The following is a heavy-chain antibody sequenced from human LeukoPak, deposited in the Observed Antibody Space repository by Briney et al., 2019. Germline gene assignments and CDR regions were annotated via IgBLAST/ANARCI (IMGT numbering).Heavy chain of an antibody. CDR1: GFTLSYYR. Sequence: GGSLRLSCAASGFTLSYYRMHWVRQAPGKGLEWVSCINGDGSSTNYADSVKGRFTISRDNAKNTLYLEMNSLRAEDTAVYYCTRDPRNKGFDPWGQRTLVTVSS. D-gene: IGHD1/OR15-1a*01. CDR2: INGDGSST. V-gene: IGHV3-74*01. CDR3: TRDPRNKGFDP. J-gene: IGHJ5*02.